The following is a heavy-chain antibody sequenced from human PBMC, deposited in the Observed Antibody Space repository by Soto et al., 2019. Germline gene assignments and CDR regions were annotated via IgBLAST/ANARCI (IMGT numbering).Heavy chain of an antibody. CDR1: GGTFSSYA. CDR2: IIPIFGTA. Sequence: SVKVSCKASGGTFSSYAISWVRQAPGQGLEWMGGIIPIFGTANYAQKFQGRVTITADESTSTAYMVLSSLRSEDTAVYYCARDSPKIAVAATDYFDYWGQGTLVTVSS. V-gene: IGHV1-69*13. D-gene: IGHD6-19*01. CDR3: ARDSPKIAVAATDYFDY. J-gene: IGHJ4*02.